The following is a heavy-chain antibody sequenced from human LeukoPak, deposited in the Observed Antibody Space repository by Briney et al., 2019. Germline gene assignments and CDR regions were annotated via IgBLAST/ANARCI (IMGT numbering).Heavy chain of an antibody. J-gene: IGHJ5*02. V-gene: IGHV4-34*01. Sequence: SKTLSLTCAVYGGSFSGYYWSWIRQPPGKGLEWIGEINHSGSTNYNPSLKSRVTISVDTSKNQFSLMLSSVTAADTAVYYCARGGYYYGSGRSRWFDPWGQGTLVTVSS. CDR1: GGSFSGYY. CDR2: INHSGST. CDR3: ARGGYYYGSGRSRWFDP. D-gene: IGHD3-10*01.